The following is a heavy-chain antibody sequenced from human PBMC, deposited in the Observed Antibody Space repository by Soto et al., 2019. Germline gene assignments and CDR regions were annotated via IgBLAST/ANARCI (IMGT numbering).Heavy chain of an antibody. CDR2: ISSSGSTI. D-gene: IGHD5-12*01. CDR3: ARDLAPRKIVATRFGLAFDI. J-gene: IGHJ3*02. Sequence: PGGSLRLSCAASGFTFSDYYMSWIRQAPGKGLEWVSYISSSGSTIYYADSVKGRFTISRDNAKNSLYLQMNSLRAEDTAVYYCARDLAPRKIVATRFGLAFDIWGQGTMVTVSS. V-gene: IGHV3-11*01. CDR1: GFTFSDYY.